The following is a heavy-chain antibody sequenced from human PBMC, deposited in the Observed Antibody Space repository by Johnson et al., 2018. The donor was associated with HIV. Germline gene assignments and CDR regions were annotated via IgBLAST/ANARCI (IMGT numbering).Heavy chain of an antibody. J-gene: IGHJ3*01. CDR1: GFTFSDSY. V-gene: IGHV3-11*04. Sequence: VHLVESGGGLVRPGESLRLSCVASGFTFSDSYMNWIRQAPGKGLEWIAYISSGGSGMNYADSVTGRFTVSRDNAKKSLYLQMDSLRVDDTAIYYCARRGGTGYSEPIDFWGQGTMVTVSS. CDR2: ISSGGSGM. D-gene: IGHD2-15*01. CDR3: ARRGGTGYSEPIDF.